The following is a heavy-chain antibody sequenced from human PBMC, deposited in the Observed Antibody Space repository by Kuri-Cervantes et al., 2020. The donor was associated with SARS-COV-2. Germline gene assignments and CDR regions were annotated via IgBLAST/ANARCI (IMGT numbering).Heavy chain of an antibody. CDR1: GFTVSSNY. Sequence: GGSLRLSCAASGFTVSSNYMSWVRQAPGKGLEWVSVIYSGGSTYYADSVKGRFTISRDNSKNTLYLQMNSLRAEDTAVYYCARDRGDDYGDPDYYFDYWGQGTLVTVSS. V-gene: IGHV3-66*02. D-gene: IGHD4-17*01. CDR3: ARDRGDDYGDPDYYFDY. J-gene: IGHJ4*02. CDR2: IYSGGST.